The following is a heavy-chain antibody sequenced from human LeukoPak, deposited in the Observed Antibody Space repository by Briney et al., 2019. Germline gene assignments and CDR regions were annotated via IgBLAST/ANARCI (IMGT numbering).Heavy chain of an antibody. J-gene: IGHJ6*03. V-gene: IGHV4-59*01. Sequence: PSETLSLTCTVSGGSISSYYWSWIRQPPGKGLEWIGYIYYSGSTNYNPSLKSRVTISVDTSKNQFSLKLSSVTAADTAVYYCARAPPGYCSGGSCYGHYYYMDVWGKGTTVTISS. CDR3: ARAPPGYCSGGSCYGHYYYMDV. CDR1: GGSISSYY. CDR2: IYYSGST. D-gene: IGHD2-15*01.